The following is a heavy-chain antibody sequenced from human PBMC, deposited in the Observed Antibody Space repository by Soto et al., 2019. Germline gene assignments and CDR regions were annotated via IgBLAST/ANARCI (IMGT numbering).Heavy chain of an antibody. Sequence: EVHLVESGGGFIQPGRSLRLSCAASGFTFDDYAMDWVRQAPGKGLEWVSGISWNSDTVGYADSVKGRFTISRDNAKNSLYLQMNSLRAEDTALYYCAKEKGGFSYGGGAFDIWGQGTMVTVSS. CDR1: GFTFDDYA. CDR3: AKEKGGFSYGGGAFDI. D-gene: IGHD5-18*01. CDR2: ISWNSDTV. V-gene: IGHV3-9*01. J-gene: IGHJ3*02.